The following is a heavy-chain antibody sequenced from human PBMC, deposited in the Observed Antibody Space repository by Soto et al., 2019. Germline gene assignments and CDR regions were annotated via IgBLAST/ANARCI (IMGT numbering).Heavy chain of an antibody. Sequence: QVHLVQSGGGVVQPGRSLRLSCAASGFTFRSYAMHWVRQAPGKGLEWVASISYDGNNKFYRDSVKGRFAISRYNSENALYLQLDSVSPEDTAVDYCARDEGAARPPFVSWGQGILVTVSS. J-gene: IGHJ4*02. V-gene: IGHV3-30*09. CDR3: ARDEGAARPPFVS. CDR1: GFTFRSYA. D-gene: IGHD6-6*01. CDR2: ISYDGNNK.